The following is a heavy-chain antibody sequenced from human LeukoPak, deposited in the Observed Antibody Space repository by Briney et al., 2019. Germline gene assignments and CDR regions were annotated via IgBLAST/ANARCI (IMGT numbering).Heavy chain of an antibody. CDR2: IYPGDSDT. V-gene: IGHV5-51*01. J-gene: IGHJ6*02. CDR3: ARRAYTYEYRYGMYV. CDR1: GYSFTTYW. D-gene: IGHD5-18*01. Sequence: GESLKISCRASGYSFTTYWFAWLRRLPGKGLEWMEIIYPGDSDTRYSPSFQGQVTISADKSISTAYLQWSSLQASDTAMYYCARRAYTYEYRYGMYVWGQGTTVTVSS.